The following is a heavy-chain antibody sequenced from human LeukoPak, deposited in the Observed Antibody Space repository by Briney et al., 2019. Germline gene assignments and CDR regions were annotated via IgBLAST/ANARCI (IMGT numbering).Heavy chain of an antibody. V-gene: IGHV1-3*01. CDR1: GYTFTSYA. D-gene: IGHD3-22*01. J-gene: IGHJ6*02. Sequence: ASVKVSCKASGYTFTSYAMHWVRQAPGQRLEWMGWINAGNGNTKYSQKFQGRVTITRDTSASTAYMELSSLRSEDTAVYYCARDSDYYDSSGRSYYYYGMDVWGQGTTVTVSS. CDR2: INAGNGNT. CDR3: ARDSDYYDSSGRSYYYYGMDV.